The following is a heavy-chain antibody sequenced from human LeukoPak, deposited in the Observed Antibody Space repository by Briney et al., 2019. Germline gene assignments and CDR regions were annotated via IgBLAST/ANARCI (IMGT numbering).Heavy chain of an antibody. J-gene: IGHJ3*02. CDR3: AGDYELVAGHDAFDI. CDR1: GYTFTSYY. Sequence: ASVKVSCKASGYTFTSYYMHWVRQAPGQGLEWMGIINPSGGSTSYAQKFQGRVTMTRDTSTSTAYMELRSLRSDDTAVYYCAGDYELVAGHDAFDIWGQGTMVTVSS. CDR2: INPSGGST. D-gene: IGHD6-19*01. V-gene: IGHV1-46*01.